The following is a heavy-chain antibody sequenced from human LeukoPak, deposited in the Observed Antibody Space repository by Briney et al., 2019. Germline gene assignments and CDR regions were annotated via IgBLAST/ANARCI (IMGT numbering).Heavy chain of an antibody. CDR2: ISAYNGNT. CDR3: ARVASGPDGY. D-gene: IGHD3-10*01. Sequence: ASVTLSFTASGYTFTIYGISWVRQAPGQGLEWMGWISAYNGNTNYAQKLQGRVTMTTDTSTSTAYMELRSLRSDDTAVYYCARVASGPDGYWGQGTLVTVSS. CDR1: GYTFTIYG. V-gene: IGHV1-18*01. J-gene: IGHJ4*02.